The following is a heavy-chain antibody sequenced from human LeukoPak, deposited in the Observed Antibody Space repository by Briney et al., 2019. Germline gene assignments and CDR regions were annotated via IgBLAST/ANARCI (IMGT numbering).Heavy chain of an antibody. D-gene: IGHD3-22*01. CDR2: IYTSGST. CDR1: GGSTNTYY. Sequence: KPSETPSLTCTVSGGSTNTYYWTWIRQPAGRGLEWIGLIYTSGSTNYNPSLRSGATISVETSRNPFSLKLSAVAAADTAVYYCVRGGRYYYSTGYRVYAIDIWGQGTMVTVSS. V-gene: IGHV4-4*07. J-gene: IGHJ3*02. CDR3: VRGGRYYYSTGYRVYAIDI.